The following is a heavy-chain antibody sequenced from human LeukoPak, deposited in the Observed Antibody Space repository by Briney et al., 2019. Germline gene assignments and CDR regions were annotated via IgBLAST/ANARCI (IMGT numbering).Heavy chain of an antibody. Sequence: PGGSLRLSCAASGFTFSDYYMSWIRQAPGKGLEWVSYISSSGSTIYYADSVKGRFTISRDNAKNSLYLQMNSLRAEDTAVYYCARVRSSYYYESSGYYQYDAFDIWGQGTMVTVSS. D-gene: IGHD3-22*01. CDR2: ISSSGSTI. V-gene: IGHV3-11*01. CDR1: GFTFSDYY. CDR3: ARVRSSYYYESSGYYQYDAFDI. J-gene: IGHJ3*02.